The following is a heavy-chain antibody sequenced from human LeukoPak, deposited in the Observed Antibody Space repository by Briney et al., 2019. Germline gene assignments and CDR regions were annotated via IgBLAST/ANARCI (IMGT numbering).Heavy chain of an antibody. CDR2: ISGSGGT. J-gene: IGHJ4*02. CDR3: AKHPPVVNFEY. CDR1: GFTFNNYA. V-gene: IGHV3-23*01. Sequence: GGSLRLSCAASGFTFNNYAMSWVRQAPGKGLEWVSAISGSGGTYYADSVKGRFIISRDNSKNTLYLQMNSLRAEDTAIYYCAKHPPVVNFEYWGQGPLVPVSS. D-gene: IGHD3-22*01.